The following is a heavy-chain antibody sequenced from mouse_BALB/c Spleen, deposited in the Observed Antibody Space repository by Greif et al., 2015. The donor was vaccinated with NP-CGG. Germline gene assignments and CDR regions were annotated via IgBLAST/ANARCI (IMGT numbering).Heavy chain of an antibody. V-gene: IGHV5-6-2*01. J-gene: IGHJ1*01. CDR3: ARPDYGYFDV. Sequence: VQLKESGGGLVKLGGSLKLSCAASGFTSSSYYMSWVRQTPEKRLELVAAINSNGGSTYYPDTVKGRFTISRDNAKNTLYLQMSSLKSEDTALYYCARPDYGYFDVWGAGTTVTVSS. CDR2: INSNGGST. CDR1: GFTSSSYY.